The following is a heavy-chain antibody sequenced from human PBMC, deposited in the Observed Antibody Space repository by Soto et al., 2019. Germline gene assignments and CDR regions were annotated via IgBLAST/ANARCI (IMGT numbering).Heavy chain of an antibody. CDR1: GFTFSSYA. J-gene: IGHJ4*02. D-gene: IGHD6-13*01. Sequence: GGSLRLSCAASGFTFSSYAMHWVRQAPGKGLEYVSAISSNGGSTYYANSVKGRFTISRDNSKNTLYLQMSSLRSEDTAVYYCAIFTIAAAGPLDYWGQGTLVTVSS. CDR3: AIFTIAAAGPLDY. V-gene: IGHV3-64*01. CDR2: ISSNGGST.